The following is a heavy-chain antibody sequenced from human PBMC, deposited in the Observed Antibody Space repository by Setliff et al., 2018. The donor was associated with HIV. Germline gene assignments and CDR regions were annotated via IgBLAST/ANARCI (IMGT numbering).Heavy chain of an antibody. D-gene: IGHD3-3*01. CDR1: GFTFSSYW. CDR3: AKDPGRFGVVTPFDN. J-gene: IGHJ4*02. V-gene: IGHV3-7*03. CDR2: IKQDGSEK. Sequence: PGGSLRLSCAASGFTFSSYWMSWVRQAPGKGLEWVANIKQDGSEKYYVDSVKGRFTISRDNAKNSLYLQMNSLRPEDTALYYCAKDPGRFGVVTPFDNWGQGALVTVSS.